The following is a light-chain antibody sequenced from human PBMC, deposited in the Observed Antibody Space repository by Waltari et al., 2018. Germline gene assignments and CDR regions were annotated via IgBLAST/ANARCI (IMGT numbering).Light chain of an antibody. CDR2: GAS. CDR1: QRVSSSY. V-gene: IGKV3-20*01. Sequence: EIVLTQSPGTLSLSPGERATLSCRASQRVSSSYLAWYQQKPGQAPRLLIYGASSRATGIPDRVSGSGSGTDFTFTISRLEPEDFAVYYWQQYGSSPVTFGQGTKLEIK. J-gene: IGKJ2*01. CDR3: QQYGSSPVT.